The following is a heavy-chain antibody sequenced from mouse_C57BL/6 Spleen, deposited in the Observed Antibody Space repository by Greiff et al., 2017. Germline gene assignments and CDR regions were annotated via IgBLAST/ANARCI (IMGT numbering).Heavy chain of an antibody. CDR2: IYPGSGNT. J-gene: IGHJ4*01. V-gene: IGHV1-84*01. Sequence: QVQLQQSGPELVKPGASVKISCKASGYTFTDYYINWVKQRPGQGLEWIGWIYPGSGNTKYNEKFKGKATLTVDTSSRTAYMQLSSLTSEDSAVYFCARWSYYGSSSYYYAMDYWGQGTSVTVSS. D-gene: IGHD1-1*01. CDR1: GYTFTDYY. CDR3: ARWSYYGSSSYYYAMDY.